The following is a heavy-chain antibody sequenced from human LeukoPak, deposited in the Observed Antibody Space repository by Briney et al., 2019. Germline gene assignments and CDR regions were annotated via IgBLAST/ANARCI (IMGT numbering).Heavy chain of an antibody. CDR1: GFTFSSYA. J-gene: IGHJ4*02. Sequence: QAGGSLRLSCAASGFTFSSYAVSWVRQAPGKGLEWVSAITDSGDDTYHADSVKGRFTISRDNSKNTLFLQMNTLRAEDTAVYYCAKGSSSGRPYFFDYWGQGTLVTDSS. V-gene: IGHV3-23*01. D-gene: IGHD6-19*01. CDR3: AKGSSSGRPYFFDY. CDR2: ITDSGDDT.